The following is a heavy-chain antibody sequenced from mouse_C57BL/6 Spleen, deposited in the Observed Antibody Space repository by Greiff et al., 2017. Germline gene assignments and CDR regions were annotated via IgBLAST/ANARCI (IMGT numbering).Heavy chain of an antibody. CDR2: IHPSDSDT. J-gene: IGHJ1*03. V-gene: IGHV1-74*01. D-gene: IGHD1-1*01. CDR3: AIGYGSSYLCWYFDV. CDR1: GYTFTSYW. Sequence: QVQLQQPGAELVKPGASVKVSCKASGYTFTSYWMHWVKQRPGQGLEWIGRIHPSDSDTNYNQKFKGKATLTVDKSSSTAYMQLSGRTSEDSAVYYWAIGYGSSYLCWYFDVWGTGTTVTVSS.